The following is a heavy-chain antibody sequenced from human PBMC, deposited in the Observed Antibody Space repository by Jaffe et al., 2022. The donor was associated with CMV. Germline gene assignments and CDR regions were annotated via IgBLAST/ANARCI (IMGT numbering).Heavy chain of an antibody. J-gene: IGHJ6*02. V-gene: IGHV1-58*01. CDR1: GFTFTSSA. CDR2: IVVGSGNT. Sequence: QMQLVQSGPEVKKPGTSVKVSCKASGFTFTSSAVQWVRQARGQRLEWIGWIVVGSGNTNYAQKFQERVTITRDMSTSTAYMELSSLRSEDTAVYYCAAGSNTIFGVVIPQGMDVWGQGTTVTVSS. CDR3: AAGSNTIFGVVIPQGMDV. D-gene: IGHD3-3*01.